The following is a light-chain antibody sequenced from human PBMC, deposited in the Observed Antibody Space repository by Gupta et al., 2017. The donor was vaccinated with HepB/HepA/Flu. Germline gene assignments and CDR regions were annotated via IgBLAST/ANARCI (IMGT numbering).Light chain of an antibody. CDR3: QLYNTSPTWT. V-gene: IGKV3-20*01. CDR2: GAS. CDR1: QSVTSY. J-gene: IGKJ1*01. Sequence: EIVLTQSPGPLSLSPGERATLSCRASQSVTSYLAWYQQKPGQAPRLLIYGASSRATGIPDRFSGSGSGTDFTLTISRLEPEDFAVYYCQLYNTSPTWTFGQGTKVEIK.